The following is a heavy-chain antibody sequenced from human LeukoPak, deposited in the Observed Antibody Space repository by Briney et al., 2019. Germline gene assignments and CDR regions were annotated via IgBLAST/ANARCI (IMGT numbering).Heavy chain of an antibody. Sequence: GASVKVSCKASGYTFTGYYMHWVRQAPGQGLEWMGWIDPNRGGTNYAQKSQGRVTMTRDTSISTAYMVLNRLRSDDTAVYSCAREYYYSSGNYYNRIDYWGQGTLVTVSS. CDR1: GYTFTGYY. CDR2: IDPNRGGT. D-gene: IGHD3-10*01. V-gene: IGHV1-2*02. J-gene: IGHJ4*02. CDR3: AREYYYSSGNYYNRIDY.